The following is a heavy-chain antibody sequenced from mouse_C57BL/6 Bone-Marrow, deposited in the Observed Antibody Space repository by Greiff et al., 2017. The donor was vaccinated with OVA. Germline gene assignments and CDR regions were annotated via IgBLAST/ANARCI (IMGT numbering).Heavy chain of an antibody. V-gene: IGHV5-4*01. J-gene: IGHJ3*01. CDR2: ISDGGSYT. CDR3: ARDPPLHEGCAY. D-gene: IGHD6-1*01. Sequence: EVQLQQSGGGLVKPGGSLKLSCAASGFTFSSYAMSWVRQTPETRLEWVAPISDGGSYTYYPDNVKGRFTISRDNAKNNLYLQMSHLKSEDTAMYYWARDPPLHEGCAYWGQGTLVTVSA. CDR1: GFTFSSYA.